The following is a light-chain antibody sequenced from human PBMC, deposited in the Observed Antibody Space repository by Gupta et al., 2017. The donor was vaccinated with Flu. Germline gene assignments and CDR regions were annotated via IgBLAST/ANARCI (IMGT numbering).Light chain of an antibody. CDR3: RQGKHWPQT. CDR2: KVS. V-gene: IGKV2-30*01. J-gene: IGKJ3*01. Sequence: DVVMTQSPLSLPVTLGQPASISCRSSQSLVKSDGNTYLNWFQQRPGQSPRRLIYKVSNRDSGVPDRFSGSGSGTDFTLKISRVEAEDVGVYYCRQGKHWPQTFGHGTKVDIK. CDR1: QSLVKSDGNTY.